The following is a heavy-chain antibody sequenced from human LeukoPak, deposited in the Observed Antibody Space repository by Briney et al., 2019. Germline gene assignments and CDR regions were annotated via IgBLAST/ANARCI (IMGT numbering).Heavy chain of an antibody. CDR3: GRYGGKRPYWYSDL. D-gene: IGHD4-23*01. CDR1: GGSVSSCSHC. CDR2: IYFSGTS. Sequence: SETLSLTCTVSGGSVSSCSHCWGWVRQPPGKGLEWIGSIYFSGTSYYNPSLTSRLTSSEDTSKNQFSLQLSSVTAADTAVYYCGRYGGKRPYWYSDLWGRGTLVTVSS. V-gene: IGHV4-39*01. J-gene: IGHJ2*01.